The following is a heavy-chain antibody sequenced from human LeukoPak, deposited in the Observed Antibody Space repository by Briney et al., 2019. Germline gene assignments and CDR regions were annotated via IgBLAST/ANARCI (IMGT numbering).Heavy chain of an antibody. V-gene: IGHV4-38-2*01. D-gene: IGHD7-27*01. Sequence: SETLSLTCAVSGYSISSGYYWGWIRQPPGKGLEWIASIYHSGSTYYNPSLKSRATISVGTSKNQLSLRLSSVTAADTAVYYCAKVLGWDWGSTAGGFDIWGRGTMVIVSS. CDR2: IYHSGST. J-gene: IGHJ3*02. CDR3: AKVLGWDWGSTAGGFDI. CDR1: GYSISSGYY.